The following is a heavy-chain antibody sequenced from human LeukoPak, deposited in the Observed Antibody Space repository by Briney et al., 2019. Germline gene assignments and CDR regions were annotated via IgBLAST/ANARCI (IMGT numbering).Heavy chain of an antibody. CDR3: AKTKYYYDSSGYGLYYFDY. D-gene: IGHD3-22*01. CDR1: GYTFTGYY. J-gene: IGHJ4*02. CDR2: INPNSGGT. V-gene: IGHV1-2*02. Sequence: GASVKVSCKASGYTFTGYYMHWVRQAPGQGLEWMGWINPNSGGTNYAQKFQGRVTMTRDTSISTAYMELSRLRSDDTAVYYCAKTKYYYDSSGYGLYYFDYWGQGTLVTVSS.